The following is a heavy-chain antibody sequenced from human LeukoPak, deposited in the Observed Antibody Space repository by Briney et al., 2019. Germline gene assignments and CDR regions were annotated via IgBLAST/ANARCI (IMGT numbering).Heavy chain of an antibody. Sequence: SETLSLTCTVSGGSITTYYWSWIRQPPGKGLEWIGYISYNGRTNYKPSLSSRVTISVDTSKNQFSLKLTSVTAADTAVYYCARVRESSGWDYFDYWGQGAQVTVSS. CDR1: GGSITTYY. J-gene: IGHJ4*02. V-gene: IGHV4-59*01. D-gene: IGHD6-19*01. CDR2: ISYNGRT. CDR3: ARVRESSGWDYFDY.